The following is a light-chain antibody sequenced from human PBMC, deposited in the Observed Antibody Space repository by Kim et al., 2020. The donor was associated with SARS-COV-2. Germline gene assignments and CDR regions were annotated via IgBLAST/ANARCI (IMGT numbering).Light chain of an antibody. CDR2: GSS. J-gene: IGKJ4*02. CDR3: QQYDTSLGT. CDR1: PTINSDY. V-gene: IGKV3-20*01. Sequence: EIVLTQSPGTLSLSPGERATLSCRVSPTINSDYLAWYQHRPGQAPRLLIYGSSRRATGTPDRFSGSGSGTDFTLTINRLEPEDFAVYYCQQYDTSLGTFGAGTKVDIK.